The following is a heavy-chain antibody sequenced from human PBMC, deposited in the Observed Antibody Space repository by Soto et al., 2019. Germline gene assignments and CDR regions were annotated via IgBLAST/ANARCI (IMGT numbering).Heavy chain of an antibody. CDR2: ISNDGSNE. V-gene: IGHV3-30*18. CDR3: AKGEVRGIIPSYFDY. Sequence: GESLRLSCAGSGFTFRWFGMNWVRQAPGKGLEWVARISNDGSNEYYVDSVKGRFTISRDNSKNTLYLQTDSLRAEDTAVYYCAKGEVRGIIPSYFDYWGLGTLVTVSS. D-gene: IGHD3-10*01. J-gene: IGHJ4*02. CDR1: GFTFRWFG.